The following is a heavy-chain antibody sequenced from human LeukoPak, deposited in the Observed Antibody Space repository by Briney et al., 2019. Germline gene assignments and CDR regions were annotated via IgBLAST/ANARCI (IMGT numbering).Heavy chain of an antibody. V-gene: IGHV3-48*03. CDR2: ISSSGSTI. CDR1: GFIFSSYE. J-gene: IGHJ5*02. CDR3: ARGHSSSWYRLGWFDA. Sequence: PGGSLRLSCAASGFIFSSYEMNWVRPAPGKGLEWVSYISSSGSTIYYADSVKGRFTISRDNAKNSLYLKMNSLRAEDTAVYYCARGHSSSWYRLGWFDAWGQGTLVTVSS. D-gene: IGHD6-13*01.